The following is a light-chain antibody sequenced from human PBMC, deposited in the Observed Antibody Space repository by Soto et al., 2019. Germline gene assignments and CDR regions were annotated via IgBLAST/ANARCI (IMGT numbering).Light chain of an antibody. CDR2: GAS. CDR3: QHDHNWPPWT. V-gene: IGKV3-15*01. Sequence: VMTQSPATLSVSPGERATLSCRASQSVNSNLAWYQQQPGQAPRLLIFGASTRATGIPARFSGSGSGTEFTLTISSLQSEDFAVYYCQHDHNWPPWTFGQGTKVEI. CDR1: QSVNSN. J-gene: IGKJ1*01.